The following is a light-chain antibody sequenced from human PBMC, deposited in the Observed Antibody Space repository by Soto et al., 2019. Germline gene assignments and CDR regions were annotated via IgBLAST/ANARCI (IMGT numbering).Light chain of an antibody. CDR3: QQYNDRPPIFT. J-gene: IGKJ3*01. V-gene: IGKV3-15*01. Sequence: EIVMTQSPATLSVSPGERATLACRASQTINTNLAWYQQRPGQAPRVLIYGASTRARGIPARFTGSGSGTDFTLTISSLQSEDFAIYYCQQYNDRPPIFTFGPGPKVEIK. CDR1: QTINTN. CDR2: GAS.